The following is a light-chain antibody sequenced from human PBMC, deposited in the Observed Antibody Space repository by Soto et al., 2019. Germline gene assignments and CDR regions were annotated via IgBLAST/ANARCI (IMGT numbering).Light chain of an antibody. CDR3: QHSYTKRIT. CDR2: TTS. J-gene: IGKJ3*01. CDR1: QNSSNR. V-gene: IGKV1-39*01. Sequence: DIQMTPTPSFLPAYVGARVTITCRASQNSSNRLNWYQQQPGSAPKLLVYTTSNLQSGVPSRFSGSGSGTDFTLTINSLQPEDFATYFCQHSYTKRITFGPGTKVDIK.